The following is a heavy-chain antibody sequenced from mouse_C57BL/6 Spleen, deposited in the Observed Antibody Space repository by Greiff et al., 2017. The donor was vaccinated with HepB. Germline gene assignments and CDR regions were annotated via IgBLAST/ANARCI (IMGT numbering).Heavy chain of an antibody. V-gene: IGHV7-3*01. J-gene: IGHJ4*01. CDR2: IRNKANGYTT. CDR3: ASNNWKDDYAMDY. CDR1: GFTFTDYY. D-gene: IGHD4-1*02. Sequence: DVHLVESGGGLVQPGGSLSLSCAASGFTFTDYYMSWVRQPPGKALEWLGFIRNKANGYTTEYSASVKGRFTISRDNSQSILYLQMNARRAEDSATNECASNNWKDDYAMDYWGQGTSVTVSS.